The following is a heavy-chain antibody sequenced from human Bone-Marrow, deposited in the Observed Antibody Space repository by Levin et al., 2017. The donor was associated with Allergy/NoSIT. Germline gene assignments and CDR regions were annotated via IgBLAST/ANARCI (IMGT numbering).Heavy chain of an antibody. V-gene: IGHV3-21*01. D-gene: IGHD4-23*01. Sequence: GESLKISCAASGFTFSSYSMNWVRQAPGKGLEWVSSISSSSSYISYAASVQGRFTISRDNAKNSLYLQMNSLRAEDTAVYYCARAGNGGNSGYYDYGMDVWGQGTTVTVSS. CDR3: ARAGNGGNSGYYDYGMDV. J-gene: IGHJ6*02. CDR2: ISSSSSYI. CDR1: GFTFSSYS.